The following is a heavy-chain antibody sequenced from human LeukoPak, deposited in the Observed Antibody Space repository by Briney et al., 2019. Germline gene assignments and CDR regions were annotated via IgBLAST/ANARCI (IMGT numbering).Heavy chain of an antibody. CDR3: ARGRSSGWYYFDY. D-gene: IGHD6-19*01. V-gene: IGHV1-69*04. CDR1: GYTFTSYY. Sequence: GASVKVSCKASGYTFTSYYMHWVRQAPGQGLEWMGRIIPILGIANYAQKFQGRVTITADKSTSTAYMELSSLRSEDTAVYYCARGRSSGWYYFDYWGQGTLVTVSS. J-gene: IGHJ4*02. CDR2: IIPILGIA.